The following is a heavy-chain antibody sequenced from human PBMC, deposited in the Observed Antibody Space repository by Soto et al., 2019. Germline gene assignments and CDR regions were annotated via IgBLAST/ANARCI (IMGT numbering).Heavy chain of an antibody. Sequence: QVQLVESGGGLVKPGGSLRLSCAASGFTFSDYYMSWIRQAPGKGLEWVSYISSSSGYTNYADSVKGRFTISRDNAKNSLYLQMNSLRAEDTAVYYCASFRAGGSYYFQHWGQGTLVTVSS. D-gene: IGHD1-26*01. CDR1: GFTFSDYY. CDR3: ASFRAGGSYYFQH. V-gene: IGHV3-11*05. J-gene: IGHJ1*01. CDR2: ISSSSGYT.